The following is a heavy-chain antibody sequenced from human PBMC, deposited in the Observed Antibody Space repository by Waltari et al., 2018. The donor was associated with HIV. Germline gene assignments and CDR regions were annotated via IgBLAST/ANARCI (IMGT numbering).Heavy chain of an antibody. J-gene: IGHJ3*02. CDR1: GYTLTELS. Sequence: QVQLVQSGAEVKKPGASVKVSCKVSGYTLTELSMHWVRQAPGKGLEWMGGFDPEEGETIYAKKFQGRVTMTEDTSTDTAYMELSSLRSEDTAVYYCASRVYSGYGDAFDIWGQGTMVTVSS. V-gene: IGHV1-24*01. CDR2: FDPEEGET. D-gene: IGHD5-12*01. CDR3: ASRVYSGYGDAFDI.